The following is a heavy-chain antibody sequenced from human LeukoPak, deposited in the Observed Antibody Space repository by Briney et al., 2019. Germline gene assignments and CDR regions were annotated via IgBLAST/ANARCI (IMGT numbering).Heavy chain of an antibody. J-gene: IGHJ5*02. Sequence: ASVKVSCKTSGYTLTAYFIHWVRQAPGQGLEWMGIINPSGGSTSYAQKFQGRVTMTRDMSTSTVYMELSSLRSEDTAVYYCARDLMGAYNWFDPWGQGTLVTVSS. D-gene: IGHD1-26*01. V-gene: IGHV1-46*01. CDR3: ARDLMGAYNWFDP. CDR1: GYTLTAYF. CDR2: INPSGGST.